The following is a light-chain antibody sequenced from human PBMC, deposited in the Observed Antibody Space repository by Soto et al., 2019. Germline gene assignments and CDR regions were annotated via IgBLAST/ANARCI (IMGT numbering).Light chain of an antibody. CDR2: DAS. CDR3: QQRSNWPPS. J-gene: IGKJ4*01. Sequence: ESVLTQSPATLSLSPGERATLSCRASQSVSSYLAWYQQKPGQAPRLLIYDASNRGTGIPARFSGSGSGTDFTLTISSLEPEDFAVYYCQQRSNWPPSFGGGTKVEIK. CDR1: QSVSSY. V-gene: IGKV3-11*01.